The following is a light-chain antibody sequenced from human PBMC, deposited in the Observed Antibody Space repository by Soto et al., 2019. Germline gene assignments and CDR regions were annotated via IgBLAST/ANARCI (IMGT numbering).Light chain of an antibody. J-gene: IGLJ3*02. Sequence: QSALTQPASVSGSPGQSITISCTGTSSDVGGYNYVSWYQQHPGKAPKLTIYGVSKRPSGVPDRFSGSKSGNTASLTVSGLQAEDEADYYCNSYAGSNNWVFGGGTKLTVL. V-gene: IGLV2-8*01. CDR3: NSYAGSNNWV. CDR2: GVS. CDR1: SSDVGGYNY.